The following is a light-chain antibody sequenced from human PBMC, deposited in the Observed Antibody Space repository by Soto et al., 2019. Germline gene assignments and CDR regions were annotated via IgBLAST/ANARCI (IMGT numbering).Light chain of an antibody. V-gene: IGLV9-49*01. CDR3: GADHGSGSDFAFYV. CDR2: VGTGGIVG. Sequence: QSVLTQTPSASASLGASVTLTCTLSSGYSSYKVDWYRQRPGMGPRFVMRVGTGGIVGSKGDGIPDRFSVLGSGLNRYLTIKNIQEDDESDYHCGADHGSGSDFAFYVFGTGTKLTVL. J-gene: IGLJ1*01. CDR1: SGYSSYK.